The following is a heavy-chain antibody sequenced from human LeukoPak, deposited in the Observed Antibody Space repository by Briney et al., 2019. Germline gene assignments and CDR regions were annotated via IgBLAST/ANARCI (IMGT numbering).Heavy chain of an antibody. CDR1: GFTFSSYS. Sequence: PGGSLRLSCAASGFTFSSYSMNWVRQAPGKGLEWVSSISSSSSYIYYADSVKGRFTISRDNAKNSLYLQMNSLRAEDTAVYYCARGDYDYVWGSYRYPRGYFDYWGQGTLVTVSS. D-gene: IGHD3-16*02. CDR3: ARGDYDYVWGSYRYPRGYFDY. CDR2: ISSSSSYI. V-gene: IGHV3-21*01. J-gene: IGHJ4*02.